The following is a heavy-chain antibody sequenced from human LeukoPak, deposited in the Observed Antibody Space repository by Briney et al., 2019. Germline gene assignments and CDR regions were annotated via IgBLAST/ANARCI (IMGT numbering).Heavy chain of an antibody. V-gene: IGHV1-8*01. CDR3: ASWWGENYDILTGYPFDY. CDR1: GYTFTSYD. D-gene: IGHD3-9*01. Sequence: ASVKVSCKASGYTFTSYDINWVRQATRQGLEWRGWMNPNSGNTGYAQKFQGRGTITADESTSTAYMELSSLRSEDTAVYYCASWWGENYDILTGYPFDYWGQGTLVTVSS. CDR2: MNPNSGNT. J-gene: IGHJ4*02.